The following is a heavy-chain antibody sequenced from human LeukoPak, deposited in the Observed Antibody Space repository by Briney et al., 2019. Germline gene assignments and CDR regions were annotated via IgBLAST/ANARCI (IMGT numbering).Heavy chain of an antibody. J-gene: IGHJ4*02. CDR3: ARRVTVTTDYFDY. Sequence: SETLSLTCTVSGGSISSDDYYWSWIRQPPGKGLEWIGFIYYSGSTYYIPSLKSRVTISLDTSKNQFSLKLSSVTAADTAVYFCARRVTVTTDYFDYWGQGTLVTVSS. V-gene: IGHV4-30-4*08. CDR1: GGSISSDDYY. D-gene: IGHD4-17*01. CDR2: IYYSGST.